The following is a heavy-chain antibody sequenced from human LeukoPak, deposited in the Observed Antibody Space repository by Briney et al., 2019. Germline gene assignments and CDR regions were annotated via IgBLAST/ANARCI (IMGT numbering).Heavy chain of an antibody. J-gene: IGHJ4*02. CDR3: AWTNYCGSTSCRYFDY. V-gene: IGHV4-59*01. D-gene: IGHD2-2*01. CDR2: IYYSGST. Sequence: SATPYLTCNASGGSISSYYWSWIRQPPGKGLEWIGYIYYSGSTNYNPSLKSRVTISVDTSKNQFSLKLSSVTAADTAVYYCAWTNYCGSTSCRYFDYWGQGTLVTVSS. CDR1: GGSISSYY.